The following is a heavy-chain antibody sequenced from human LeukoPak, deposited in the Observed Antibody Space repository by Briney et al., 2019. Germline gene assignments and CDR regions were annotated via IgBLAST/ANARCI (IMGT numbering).Heavy chain of an antibody. D-gene: IGHD1-1*01. CDR2: IYYSGST. V-gene: IGHV4-30-4*01. CDR1: GGSISSGDYY. Sequence: PSETLSLTCTVSGGSISSGDYYWSWIRQPPGKGLEWIGYIYYSGSTYYNPSLKSRVTISVDTSKTQFSLRLSSVTAADTAVYYCAREGERRRLAFDYWGQGTLVTVSS. CDR3: AREGERRRLAFDY. J-gene: IGHJ4*02.